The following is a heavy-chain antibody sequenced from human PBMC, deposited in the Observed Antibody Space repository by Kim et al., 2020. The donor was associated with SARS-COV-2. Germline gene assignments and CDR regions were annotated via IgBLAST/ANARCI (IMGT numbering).Heavy chain of an antibody. J-gene: IGHJ6*02. CDR3: AREGWVRGVLYYYYYGMDV. D-gene: IGHD3-10*01. CDR1: GFTFSSYS. CDR2: ISSSSSTI. Sequence: GGSLRLSCAASGFTFSSYSMNWVRQAPGKGLEWVSYISSSSSTIYYADSVKGRFTISRDNAKNSLYLQMNSLRDEDTAVYYCAREGWVRGVLYYYYYGMDVWGQGTTVTVSS. V-gene: IGHV3-48*02.